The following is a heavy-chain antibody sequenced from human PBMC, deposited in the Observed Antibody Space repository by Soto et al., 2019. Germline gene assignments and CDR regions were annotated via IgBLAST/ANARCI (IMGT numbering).Heavy chain of an antibody. CDR3: ARVRGIYPCDY. J-gene: IGHJ4*02. D-gene: IGHD1-26*01. CDR1: GFTFSSYS. V-gene: IGHV3-48*02. Sequence: GGSLRLSCVASGFTFSSYSMNWVRQAPGKGPERVSYISASSNTIYYAHSLEGRFTVSRDNAKNSLYLRMTSLRDEDSAVYYCARVRGIYPCDYWGQGTRVTVSS. CDR2: ISASSNTI.